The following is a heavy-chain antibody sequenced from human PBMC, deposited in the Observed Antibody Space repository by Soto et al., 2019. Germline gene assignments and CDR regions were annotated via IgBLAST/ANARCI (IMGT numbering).Heavy chain of an antibody. D-gene: IGHD3-22*01. J-gene: IGHJ5*02. CDR3: AKEITAYYYDSPNWFDP. Sequence: EVQLLESGGGLVQPGGSLRLSCAASGFTFSSYAMSWVRQAPGKGLEWVSAISGSGGSTYYADSVKGRFTISRDNSKNTLYLQMNSLRAEDTAVYYCAKEITAYYYDSPNWFDPWGQGTLVTVSS. CDR1: GFTFSSYA. V-gene: IGHV3-23*01. CDR2: ISGSGGST.